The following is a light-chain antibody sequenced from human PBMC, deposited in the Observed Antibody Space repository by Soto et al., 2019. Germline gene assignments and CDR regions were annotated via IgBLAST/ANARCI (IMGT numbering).Light chain of an antibody. J-gene: IGKJ1*01. CDR1: QDITSC. V-gene: IGKV1-39*01. CDR2: DAS. CDR3: QQCYSTPRT. Sequence: DIQMTQSPSSLSASVGDRVTITCQASQDITSCLAWYHQKPGKAPKLLIYDASSLETGVPSRFSGSGSGTEFTLTISSLQPEDFATYYCQQCYSTPRTFGQGTKVDIK.